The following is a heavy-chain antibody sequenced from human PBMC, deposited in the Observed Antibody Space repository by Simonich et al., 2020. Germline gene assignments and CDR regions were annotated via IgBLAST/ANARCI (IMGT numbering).Heavy chain of an antibody. D-gene: IGHD6-6*01. CDR1: GYTFTGYY. CDR2: TNPNRGGT. V-gene: IGHV1-2*02. CDR3: ARARLYSSSHAFDI. Sequence: QVQLVQSGAEVKKPGASVKVSCKASGYTFTGYYMHWVRQAPGQGLEWMGGTNPNRGGTNYAQKCKGRVTMTRDTSTSTAYMELSRLRSDDTAVYYCARARLYSSSHAFDIWGQGTMVTVSS. J-gene: IGHJ3*02.